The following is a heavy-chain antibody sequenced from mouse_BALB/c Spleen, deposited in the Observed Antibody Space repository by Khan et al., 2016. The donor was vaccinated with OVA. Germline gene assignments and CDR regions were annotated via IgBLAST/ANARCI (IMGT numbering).Heavy chain of an antibody. CDR1: GFSLTSYG. CDR2: IWAGGST. V-gene: IGHV2-9*02. Sequence: QVQLKESGPGLVAPSQSLSITCTVSGFSLTSYGIHWVRQPPGKGLEWLGVIWAGGSTNYNSALMSRLSISKDNSKSQVVLKMNSLQTDDTAMYYCARGDGYYEDAMDYWGQGTSVTVSS. CDR3: ARGDGYYEDAMDY. J-gene: IGHJ4*01. D-gene: IGHD2-3*01.